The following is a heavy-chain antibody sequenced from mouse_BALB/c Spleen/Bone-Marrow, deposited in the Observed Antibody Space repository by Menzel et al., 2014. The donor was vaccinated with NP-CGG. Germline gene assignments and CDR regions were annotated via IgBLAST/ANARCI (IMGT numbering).Heavy chain of an antibody. CDR3: ARHEGGGYFDY. D-gene: IGHD1-1*02. CDR2: FYSGSGSI. J-gene: IGHJ2*01. Sequence: VQRVESGAGLVKPGASVKLSCKASGYTFTEYIIHWVKQRSGQGLEWIGWFYSGSGSIKYNEKFKDKVTLTADKSSSTVYMELSRLTSEDSAVYFCARHEGGGYFDYWGQGTTLTVSS. V-gene: IGHV1-62-2*01. CDR1: GYTFTEYI.